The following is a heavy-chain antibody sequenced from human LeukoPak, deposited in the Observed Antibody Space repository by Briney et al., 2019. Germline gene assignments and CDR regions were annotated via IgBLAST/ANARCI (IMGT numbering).Heavy chain of an antibody. D-gene: IGHD6-19*01. CDR1: GYSFTSYL. J-gene: IGHJ4*02. V-gene: IGHV5-51*01. CDR2: IYPGDSDT. CDR3: ARPLALAIGEFDY. Sequence: GESLKISCKGSGYSFTSYLIGWVRQMPGKGMEWMGIIYPGDSDTRYSPSFQGQVTISADKSISTAYLQWSSLKDSDTDMYYCARPLALAIGEFDYWGKGTLVTVSS.